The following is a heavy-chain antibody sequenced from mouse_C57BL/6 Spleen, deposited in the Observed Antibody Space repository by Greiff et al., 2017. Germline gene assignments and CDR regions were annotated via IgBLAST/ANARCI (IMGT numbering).Heavy chain of an antibody. CDR3: ATSIYDGPLDY. CDR1: GYTFTDYY. J-gene: IGHJ2*01. D-gene: IGHD2-3*01. V-gene: IGHV1-26*01. CDR2: INPNNGGT. Sequence: EVQLQQSGPELVKPGASVKISCKASGYTFTDYYMNWVKQSHGKSLEWIGDINPNNGGTSYNQKFKGKATLTVDKSSSTAYMELRSLTSEDSAVYYCATSIYDGPLDYWGQGTTLTVSS.